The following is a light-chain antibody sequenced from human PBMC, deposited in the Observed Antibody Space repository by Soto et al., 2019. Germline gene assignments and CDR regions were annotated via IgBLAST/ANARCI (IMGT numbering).Light chain of an antibody. CDR2: EVN. V-gene: IGLV2-23*02. J-gene: IGLJ3*02. CDR3: CSFARSSTWV. Sequence: QSVLTQPASVSGSPGQSITISCTGTSSDVGNYDFVSWYQQHPGKAPKLIIYEVNKWPSGVSNRFSGSKSGNTASLTISGLQAEDEGDYYCCSFARSSTWVFGGGTKLTVL. CDR1: SSDVGNYDF.